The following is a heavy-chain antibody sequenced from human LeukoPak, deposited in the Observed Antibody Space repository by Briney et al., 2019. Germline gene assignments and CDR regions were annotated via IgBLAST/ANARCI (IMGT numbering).Heavy chain of an antibody. Sequence: GGALRLSSAASLFTFRRYTMKWVREALGEGLEWVAYITSSSSTLSYADSVKGRFTISRDNAKNAQYLQKNRLRDEDAAVYYCESGYSSALRDIDYWGQGTLVTVSS. CDR3: ESGYSSALRDIDY. J-gene: IGHJ4*02. CDR2: ITSSSSTL. D-gene: IGHD6-19*01. V-gene: IGHV3-48*02. CDR1: LFTFRRYT.